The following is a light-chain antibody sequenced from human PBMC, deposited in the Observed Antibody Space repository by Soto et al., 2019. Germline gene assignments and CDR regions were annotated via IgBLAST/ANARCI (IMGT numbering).Light chain of an antibody. CDR1: QDISNG. Sequence: DIQMTQSPSSVSASVGDTVILTCRASQDISNGLAWYQQKPGKAPKLLVYVASTLQTVVPSRFSGSGSGTEFTLTISSQQPEDFATYYCQQSNTFPLTFGPGTKVDFK. CDR2: VAS. J-gene: IGKJ3*01. CDR3: QQSNTFPLT. V-gene: IGKV1-12*01.